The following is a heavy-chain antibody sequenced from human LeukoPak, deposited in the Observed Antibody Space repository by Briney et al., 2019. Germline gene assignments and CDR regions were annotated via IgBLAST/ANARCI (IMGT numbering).Heavy chain of an antibody. CDR1: GYTFTGYY. CDR2: INPNSGGT. CDR3: ASTRVGAIRYYFDY. J-gene: IGHJ4*02. Sequence: ASVKVSCKASGYTFTGYYMHWVRQAPGQGLEWMGWINPNSGGTNYAQKFQGWVTMTRDTSISTAYMELSRLRSDDTAVYYCASTRVGAIRYYFDYWGQGTLVTVSS. V-gene: IGHV1-2*04. D-gene: IGHD1-26*01.